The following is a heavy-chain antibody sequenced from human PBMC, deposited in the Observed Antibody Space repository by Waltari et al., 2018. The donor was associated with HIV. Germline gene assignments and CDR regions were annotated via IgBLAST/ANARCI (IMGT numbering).Heavy chain of an antibody. CDR3: ARRLYYDSSGYYHNWFDP. D-gene: IGHD3-22*01. CDR1: GYTFPGYY. CDR2: INPNSGDT. Sequence: QVQLVQSGAEVKKPGASVKVSCKASGYTFPGYYMHCVRQAPGKGLEWMGWINPNSGDTNYAQKFQGRVTMTRDTSISTAYMELSRLRSDDTAVYYCARRLYYDSSGYYHNWFDPWGQGTLVTVSS. J-gene: IGHJ5*02. V-gene: IGHV1-2*02.